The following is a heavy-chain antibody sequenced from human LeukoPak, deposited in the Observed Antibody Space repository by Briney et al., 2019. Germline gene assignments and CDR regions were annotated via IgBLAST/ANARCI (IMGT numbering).Heavy chain of an antibody. CDR2: IYYSGST. J-gene: IGHJ4*02. Sequence: SETLSLTCTVSGGSISSYYWSWIRQPPGKGLEWIGYIYYSGSTNYNPSLKSRVTISVDTSKNQFSLKLSSVTAADTAVYYCARDPGGYGDYVGYFDYWGQGTLVTVSS. CDR3: ARDPGGYGDYVGYFDY. D-gene: IGHD4-17*01. CDR1: GGSISSYY. V-gene: IGHV4-59*01.